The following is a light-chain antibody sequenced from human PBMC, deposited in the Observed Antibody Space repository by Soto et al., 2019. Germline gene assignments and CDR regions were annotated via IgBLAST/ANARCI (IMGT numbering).Light chain of an antibody. CDR3: QQYGSSPRT. CDR1: QCVSSSS. Sequence: EIVLTQSPGTLSLSPGERATLSCRASQCVSSSSLAWYQQKRGQAPRLLIHDASSRATGIPDRFSGSGSGTDFTLTISRLEPEDFAVYYCQQYGSSPRTFGQGTKVEVK. CDR2: DAS. J-gene: IGKJ1*01. V-gene: IGKV3-20*01.